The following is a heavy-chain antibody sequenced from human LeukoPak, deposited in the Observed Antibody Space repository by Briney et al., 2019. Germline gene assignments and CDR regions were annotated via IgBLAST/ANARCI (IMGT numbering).Heavy chain of an antibody. J-gene: IGHJ4*02. V-gene: IGHV3-43*01. CDR2: ISWDGGST. Sequence: GGSLRLACAVSGFTFDDYTMHWVRQAPGKGLEWVSLISWDGGSTYYADSVKGRFTISRVNSKNSLYLQMNSLRTEDTALYYCAKDLRPHADSYFDYWGQGTLVTVSS. CDR1: GFTFDDYT. CDR3: AKDLRPHADSYFDY.